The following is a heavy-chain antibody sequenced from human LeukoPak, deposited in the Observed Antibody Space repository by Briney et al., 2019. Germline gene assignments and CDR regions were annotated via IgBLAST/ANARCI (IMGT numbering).Heavy chain of an antibody. J-gene: IGHJ4*02. D-gene: IGHD3-3*01. CDR1: GGSFSGYY. CDR2: INHSGST. CDR3: ARLNYDFWSGYPYYFDY. V-gene: IGHV4-34*01. Sequence: SETLSLTCAVYGGSFSGYYWSWIRQPPGKGLEWIGEINHSGSTNYNPSLKSRVTMSVDTSKNQFSLKLSSVTAADTAVYYCARLNYDFWSGYPYYFDYWGQGTLVTVSS.